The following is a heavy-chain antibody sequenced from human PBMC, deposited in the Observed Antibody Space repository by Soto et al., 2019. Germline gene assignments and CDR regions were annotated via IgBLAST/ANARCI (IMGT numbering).Heavy chain of an antibody. CDR1: GGSISSGGYY. CDR2: IYYSGTT. Sequence: QVQLQESGPGLVKPSQTLSLTCTVSGGSISSGGYYWYWIRQHPGKGLEWIGYIYYSGTTYYNPSLKRRVTISVDTSKNKCSLKLSSVTAADTAVYYCAASCVACGGFNYYGMDVWGQGTTVTVSS. J-gene: IGHJ6*02. D-gene: IGHD2-21*01. CDR3: AASCVACGGFNYYGMDV. V-gene: IGHV4-31*03.